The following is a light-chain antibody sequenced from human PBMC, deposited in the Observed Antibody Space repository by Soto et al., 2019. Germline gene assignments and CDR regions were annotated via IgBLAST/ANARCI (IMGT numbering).Light chain of an antibody. CDR3: QQYNDYSCT. CDR1: QSISAW. CDR2: KAS. Sequence: DIQMTQSPSTLSASVGDSVSINCRASQSISAWLAWYQQKPGKAPRLLIYKASTLEIGVPSRFSGSGSGTEFTLTIRSLQPDDVAIYYCQQYNDYSCTFGQGTKVDLK. V-gene: IGKV1-5*03. J-gene: IGKJ1*01.